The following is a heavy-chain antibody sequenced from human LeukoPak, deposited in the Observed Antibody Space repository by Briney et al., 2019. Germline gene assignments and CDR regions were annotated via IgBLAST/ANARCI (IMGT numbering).Heavy chain of an antibody. Sequence: ASVKVSCKASGYTFTGYYVHWVRQAPGQGLEWMGWINPNSGSTNYAQKFQGRVTMTRDTSISTAFMDLSRLRSDDTAVYYCARRGNYGDYFDYWGQGTLVTVSS. CDR3: ARRGNYGDYFDY. V-gene: IGHV1-2*02. CDR1: GYTFTGYY. D-gene: IGHD4-17*01. J-gene: IGHJ4*02. CDR2: INPNSGST.